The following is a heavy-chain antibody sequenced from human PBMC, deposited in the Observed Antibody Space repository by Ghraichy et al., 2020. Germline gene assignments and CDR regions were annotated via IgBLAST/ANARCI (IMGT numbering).Heavy chain of an antibody. CDR2: IYPIDSET. D-gene: IGHD1-1*01. J-gene: IGHJ4*02. Sequence: GESLNISCKASGYTFDTYWIAWVRQVPGKGLEWMGIIYPIDSETKYSPSFRGHVSISADKSIATAHLQWSTLKASDTATYYCVRGTSTPSVAPFDFWGQGTPVTVSS. CDR1: GYTFDTYW. CDR3: VRGTSTPSVAPFDF. V-gene: IGHV5-51*01.